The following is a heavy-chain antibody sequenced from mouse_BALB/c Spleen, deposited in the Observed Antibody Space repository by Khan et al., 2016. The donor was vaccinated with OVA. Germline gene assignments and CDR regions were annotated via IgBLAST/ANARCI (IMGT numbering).Heavy chain of an antibody. Sequence: QVQLQQSGAELAKPGASVKMSCKASGYTFSNYWMPWVKQRPGQGLEWIGYINPSSGHTYYNQTFNDKATLTTDKSSSTAYMQLSSLTSEDSAVYYCARDRIDYWGQGTTLTVSS. V-gene: IGHV1-7*01. CDR1: GYTFSNYW. J-gene: IGHJ2*01. CDR2: INPSSGHT. CDR3: ARDRIDY.